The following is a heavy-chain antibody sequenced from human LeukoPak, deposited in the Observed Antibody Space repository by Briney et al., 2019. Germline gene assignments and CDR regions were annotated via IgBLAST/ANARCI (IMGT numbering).Heavy chain of an antibody. V-gene: IGHV3-48*01. CDR1: GFTFSTYS. J-gene: IGHJ3*02. Sequence: QTGGSLRLSCAASGFTFSTYSLNWVRQAPGKGLEWVSYISSSSSTIYYADSVKGRFTISRDNAKNSLYLQMNSLRAEDTAVYYCARVSMYGGSYGAFDIWGQGTMVTVSS. CDR2: ISSSSSTI. D-gene: IGHD1-26*01. CDR3: ARVSMYGGSYGAFDI.